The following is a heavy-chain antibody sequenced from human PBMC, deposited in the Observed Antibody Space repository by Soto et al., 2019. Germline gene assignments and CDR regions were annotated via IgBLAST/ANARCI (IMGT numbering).Heavy chain of an antibody. CDR2: IWYDGSNK. CDR3: ARDKDTAMADDPYYYSHMDA. D-gene: IGHD5-18*01. CDR1: GFTFSSYG. V-gene: IGHV3-33*01. Sequence: LRLSCAASGFTFSSYGMHWVRQAPGKGLEWVAVIWYDGSNKYYADSVKGRFTISRDNSKNTLYLQMNSLRAEDTAVYYCARDKDTAMADDPYYYSHMDALGQRTTLTVSS. J-gene: IGHJ6*02.